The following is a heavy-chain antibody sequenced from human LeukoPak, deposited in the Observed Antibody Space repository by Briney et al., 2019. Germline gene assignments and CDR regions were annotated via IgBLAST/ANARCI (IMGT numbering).Heavy chain of an antibody. D-gene: IGHD3-22*01. CDR2: INPNSGGT. CDR3: ARDGGVYYDSSGYYRSDY. CDR1: GYTFTGYY. V-gene: IGHV1-2*06. Sequence: GGSVKVSCKASGYTFTGYYMHWVRQAPGQGLEWMGRINPNSGGTNYAQKFQGRVTMTRDTSISTAYMELSRLRSDDTAVYYCARDGGVYYDSSGYYRSDYWGQGTLVTVSS. J-gene: IGHJ4*02.